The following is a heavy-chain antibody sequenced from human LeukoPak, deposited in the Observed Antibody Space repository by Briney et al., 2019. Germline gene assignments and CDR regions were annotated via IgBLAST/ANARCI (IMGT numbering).Heavy chain of an antibody. CDR3: ARGGGYYGSGSYSLPYYYCYYYMDV. CDR2: INHSGST. CDR1: GGSFSGYY. D-gene: IGHD3-10*01. V-gene: IGHV4-34*01. J-gene: IGHJ6*03. Sequence: SETLSLTCAVYGGSFSGYYWSWIRQPPGKGLEWIGEINHSGSTNYNPSLKSRVTISVDTSKNQFSLKLSSVTAADTAVYYCARGGGYYGSGSYSLPYYYCYYYMDVWGKGTTVTVSS.